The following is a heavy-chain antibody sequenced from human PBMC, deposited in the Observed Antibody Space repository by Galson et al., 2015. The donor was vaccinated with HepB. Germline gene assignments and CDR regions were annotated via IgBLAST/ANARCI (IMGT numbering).Heavy chain of an antibody. J-gene: IGHJ4*02. CDR3: TRDHGAVVRGVIRPFDY. D-gene: IGHD3-10*01. V-gene: IGHV1-18*04. CDR2: ISAYNGNT. CDR1: GYTFTNYG. Sequence: SVKVSCKASGYTFTNYGISWVRQALGQGPGWMGWISAYNGNTNYAQNLQDRVTMTTDTSTSTAYMELSSLTSDDTAIYYCTRDHGAVVRGVIRPFDYWGQGTLVTVSS.